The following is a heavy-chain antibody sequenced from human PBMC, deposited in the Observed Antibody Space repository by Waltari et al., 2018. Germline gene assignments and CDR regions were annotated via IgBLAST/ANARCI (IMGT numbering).Heavy chain of an antibody. CDR3: ATGSTPGNYYMDV. D-gene: IGHD3-10*01. CDR1: GYTFTSSY. V-gene: IGHV1-45*02. J-gene: IGHJ6*03. Sequence: QVQLVQSGAEVKKPGASVKVSCKASGYTFTSSYMHWVRQAPGQGLEWMGWITPFNGNTNYAQKFQDRVTITRDRSMSTAYMELSSLRSEDTAMYYCATGSTPGNYYMDVWGKGTTVTVSS. CDR2: ITPFNGNT.